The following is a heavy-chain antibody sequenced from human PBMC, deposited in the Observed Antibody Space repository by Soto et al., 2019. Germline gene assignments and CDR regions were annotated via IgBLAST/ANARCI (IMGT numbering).Heavy chain of an antibody. CDR3: ARGRPVAGRLLESMAV. D-gene: IGHD6-6*01. Sequence: ASVKVSCKPSGYSFTSYDIHWVRQATGQGLEWMGWMNPKSGNTGSAQKFQGRVSMTRNTSISTAYMELSRLTSEDTAVYYCARGRPVAGRLLESMAVWGNGTTVTVSS. J-gene: IGHJ6*03. CDR2: MNPKSGNT. CDR1: GYSFTSYD. V-gene: IGHV1-8*01.